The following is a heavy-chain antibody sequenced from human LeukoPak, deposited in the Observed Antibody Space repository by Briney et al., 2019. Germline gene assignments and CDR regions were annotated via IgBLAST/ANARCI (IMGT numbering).Heavy chain of an antibody. CDR1: GGSISSYY. D-gene: IGHD5-12*01. CDR2: IYYSGYT. J-gene: IGHJ6*03. CDR3: ARHVRGYSGYDWSYYYYMDV. Sequence: PSETLSLTCTVSGGSISSYYWSWSRLHPGKGVEWIGYIYYSGYTNYNPSLKSRVTISVDTSKNQFSLKLSSVTAADTAVSYCARHVRGYSGYDWSYYYYMDVWGKGTTVTISS. V-gene: IGHV4-59*08.